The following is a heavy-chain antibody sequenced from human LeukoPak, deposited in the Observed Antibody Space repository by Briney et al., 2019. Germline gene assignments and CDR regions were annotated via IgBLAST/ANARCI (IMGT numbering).Heavy chain of an antibody. CDR1: GYTFTGYY. CDR2: INPNSGGT. Sequence: ASVKVSCKASGYTFTGYYMHWVRQAPGQGLEWMGWINPNSGGTNYAQKSQGRVTMTRDTSISTAYMELSRLRSDDTAVYYCASTNWVGPIAGDAFDIWGQGAMVTVSS. V-gene: IGHV1-2*02. J-gene: IGHJ3*02. CDR3: ASTNWVGPIAGDAFDI. D-gene: IGHD6-13*01.